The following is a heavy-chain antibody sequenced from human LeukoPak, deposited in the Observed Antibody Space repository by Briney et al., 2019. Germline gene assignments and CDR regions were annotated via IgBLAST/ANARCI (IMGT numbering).Heavy chain of an antibody. V-gene: IGHV3-30*02. CDR2: IRYDGSNK. D-gene: IGHD3-22*01. CDR1: GFTFSSYG. J-gene: IGHJ4*02. Sequence: GGSLRLSCAASGFTFSSYGVHWVRQAPGKGLEWVAFIRYDGSNKYYADSVKGRFTISRDNSKNTLYLQMNSLRAEDTAVYYCAKDGLPYYYDSSGTDYWGQGTLVPVSS. CDR3: AKDGLPYYYDSSGTDY.